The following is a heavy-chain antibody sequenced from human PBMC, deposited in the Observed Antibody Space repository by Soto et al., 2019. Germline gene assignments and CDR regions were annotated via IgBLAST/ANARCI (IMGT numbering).Heavy chain of an antibody. CDR3: ARGRYGDY. D-gene: IGHD1-1*01. Sequence: QVHLVQSGAEVKKPGASVKVSCQASGYAFTTYGITWVRQAPGQGLEWKGWISAHNGNTNYAQNLQGRVTVTRDTSTSTAYMELRSLRSDDTAVYYCARGRYGDYWGQGALVTVSS. J-gene: IGHJ4*02. V-gene: IGHV1-18*01. CDR2: ISAHNGNT. CDR1: GYAFTTYG.